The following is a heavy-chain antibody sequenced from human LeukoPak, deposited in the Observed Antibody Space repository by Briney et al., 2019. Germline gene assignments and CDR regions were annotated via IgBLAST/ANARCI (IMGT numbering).Heavy chain of an antibody. J-gene: IGHJ4*02. CDR2: ISGSGGST. V-gene: IGHV3-23*01. D-gene: IGHD6-13*01. Sequence: GGSLRLSCAASGFTVSSNYMSWVRQAPGKGLEWVSAISGSGGSTYYADSVKGRFTISRDNSKNTLYLQMNSLRAEDTAVYYCAKDPYSSSWYPYYFDYWGQGTLVTVSS. CDR1: GFTVSSNY. CDR3: AKDPYSSSWYPYYFDY.